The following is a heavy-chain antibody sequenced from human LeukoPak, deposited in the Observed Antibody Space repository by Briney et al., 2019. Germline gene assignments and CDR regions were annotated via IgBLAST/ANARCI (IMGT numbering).Heavy chain of an antibody. CDR3: ATQRGYDFWSGYYALDY. CDR2: FDPEDGET. Sequence: GASVQVSCKVSGYTLTELSMHWVRQAPGKGLEWMGGFDPEDGETIYAQKFQGRVTMTEDTSTDTAYMELSSLRSEDTAVYYCATQRGYDFWSGYYALDYWGQGTLVTVSS. V-gene: IGHV1-24*01. CDR1: GYTLTELS. J-gene: IGHJ4*02. D-gene: IGHD3-3*01.